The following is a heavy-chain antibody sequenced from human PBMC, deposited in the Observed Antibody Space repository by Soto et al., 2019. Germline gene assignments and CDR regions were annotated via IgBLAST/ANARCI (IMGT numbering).Heavy chain of an antibody. CDR1: GGTFSSYA. CDR3: ARARFLEWLPASGHYYYGMDV. V-gene: IGHV1-69*12. J-gene: IGHJ6*02. CDR2: IIPIFGTA. D-gene: IGHD3-3*01. Sequence: QVQLVQSGAEVKKPGSSVKVSCKASGGTFSSYAISWVRQAPGQGLEWMGGIIPIFGTANYAQKFQGRVTITADESTSTAYMELSSLRSEDTAVYYCARARFLEWLPASGHYYYGMDVWGQGTTVTVSS.